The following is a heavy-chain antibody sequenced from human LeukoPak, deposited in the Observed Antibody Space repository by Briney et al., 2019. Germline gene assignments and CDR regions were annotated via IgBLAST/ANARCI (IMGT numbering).Heavy chain of an antibody. Sequence: PGGSLRLSCAASGFTFSSYSMNWVRQAPGKGLEWVSSISSSRSYIYYADSVKGRFTISRDNAKNSLYLQMNSLRAEDTAVYYCASMTAVAGAYNWFDPWGQGTLVTVSS. CDR1: GFTFSSYS. CDR3: ASMTAVAGAYNWFDP. V-gene: IGHV3-21*01. J-gene: IGHJ5*02. CDR2: ISSSRSYI. D-gene: IGHD6-19*01.